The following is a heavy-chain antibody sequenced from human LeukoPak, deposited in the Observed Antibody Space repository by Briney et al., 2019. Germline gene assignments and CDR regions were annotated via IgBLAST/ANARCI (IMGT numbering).Heavy chain of an antibody. Sequence: RPSETLSLTCTVSGYSISSGYYWGWIRQPPGKGLEWIGSIYHSGSTYYNPSLKSRVTISVDTSKNQFSLKLSSVTAADTAVYYCARDPPSASTNYYDSSSGAFDIWGQGTMVTVSS. CDR2: IYHSGST. J-gene: IGHJ3*02. CDR3: ARDPPSASTNYYDSSSGAFDI. CDR1: GYSISSGYY. V-gene: IGHV4-38-2*02. D-gene: IGHD3-22*01.